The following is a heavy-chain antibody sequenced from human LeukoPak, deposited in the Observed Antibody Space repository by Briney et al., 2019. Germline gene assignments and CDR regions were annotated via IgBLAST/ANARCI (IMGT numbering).Heavy chain of an antibody. Sequence: PSETLSLTCTVSGGSISSYYWSWIRQPPGKGLEWIGYIYYSGSTNYNPPLKSRVTISVDTSKNQFSLKLSSVTAADTAVYYCARRFVGYDSSWGASDIWGQGTMVTVSS. CDR3: ARRFVGYDSSWGASDI. D-gene: IGHD3-22*01. CDR1: GGSISSYY. CDR2: IYYSGST. J-gene: IGHJ3*02. V-gene: IGHV4-59*08.